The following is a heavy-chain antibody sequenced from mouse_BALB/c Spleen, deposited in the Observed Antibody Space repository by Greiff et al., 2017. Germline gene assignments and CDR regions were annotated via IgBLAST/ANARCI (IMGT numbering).Heavy chain of an antibody. Sequence: VQLQQSGPELVKPGASVKMSCKASGYTFTDYVISWVKQRTGQGLEWIGEIYPGSGSTYYNEKFKGKATLTADKSSNTAYMQLSSLTSEDSAVYFCARGTFYYFDYWGQGTTLTVSS. V-gene: IGHV1-77*01. J-gene: IGHJ2*01. D-gene: IGHD3-3*01. CDR1: GYTFTDYV. CDR3: ARGTFYYFDY. CDR2: IYPGSGST.